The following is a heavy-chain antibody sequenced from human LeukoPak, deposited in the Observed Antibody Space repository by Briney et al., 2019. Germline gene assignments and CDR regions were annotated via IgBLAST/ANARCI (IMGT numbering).Heavy chain of an antibody. CDR2: IIPIFGTA. CDR3: ARDRHSSSWYGGMDV. Sequence: VAPVKVSCKASGYIFTDYYMHWVRQAPGQGLEWMGGIIPIFGTANYAQKFQGRVTITADESTSTAYMELSSLRSEDTAVYYCARDRHSSSWYGGMDVWGQGTTVTVSS. CDR1: GYIFTDYY. J-gene: IGHJ6*02. V-gene: IGHV1-69*13. D-gene: IGHD6-13*01.